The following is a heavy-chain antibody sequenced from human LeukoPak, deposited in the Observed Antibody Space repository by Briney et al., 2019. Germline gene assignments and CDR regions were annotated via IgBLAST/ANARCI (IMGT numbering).Heavy chain of an antibody. CDR1: GYTFTGYY. J-gene: IGHJ4*02. V-gene: IGHV1-2*06. D-gene: IGHD1-20*01. CDR2: INPKTGGS. Sequence: ASVRVSCKASGYTFTGYYMHWARQAPGQGLEWLGRINPKTGGSNYAQNSQGRVTMTSDTSTTTAYMELSSLNSDDTAVYYCATLVSGINYWGQGTLVTVSS. CDR3: ATLVSGINY.